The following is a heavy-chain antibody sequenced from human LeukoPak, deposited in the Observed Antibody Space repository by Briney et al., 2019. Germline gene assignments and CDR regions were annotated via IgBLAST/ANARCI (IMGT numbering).Heavy chain of an antibody. CDR1: GFTFSTNA. J-gene: IGHJ4*02. CDR2: IRDSGGST. V-gene: IGHV3-23*01. Sequence: PGGSLRLSCAASGFTFSTNAMSWVRQPPGKGLEWVSAIRDSGGSTYYADSVKGRFTISRENAKNSLCLQMNSLRAGDTAMYYCARGTTGRYGGYGEVVGDYWGQGTLVTVSS. D-gene: IGHD4-17*01. CDR3: ARGTTGRYGGYGEVVGDY.